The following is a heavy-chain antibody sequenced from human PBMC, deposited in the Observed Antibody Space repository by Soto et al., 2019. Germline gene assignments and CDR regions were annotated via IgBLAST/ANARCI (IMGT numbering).Heavy chain of an antibody. CDR1: GFTFSSYA. D-gene: IGHD6-13*01. CDR3: AIQADSSSWKRGFDY. Sequence: EVQLLESGGDLVQPGGSLRLSCAAYGFTFSSYAMSWVRQAPGKGLEWVSVISGSDDSTYYADSAKGRFTISRDNSKKTLYLQMNSLRAEDTAVYYCAIQADSSSWKRGFDYWGQGTLVTVSS. J-gene: IGHJ4*02. V-gene: IGHV3-23*01. CDR2: ISGSDDST.